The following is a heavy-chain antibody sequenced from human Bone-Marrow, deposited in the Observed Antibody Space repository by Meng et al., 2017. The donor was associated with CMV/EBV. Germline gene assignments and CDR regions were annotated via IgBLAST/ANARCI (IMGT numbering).Heavy chain of an antibody. CDR2: INQSGGRT. CDR3: VRDLRVAAGNIPYHYYGMDV. D-gene: IGHD6-13*01. V-gene: IGHV1-46*04. Sequence: VSDKVSCKPSVKCFPRYYVHWVRQAPGQGLEWMGMINQSGGRTTYAQKLQGRVTMTRDTSTSTVYMELSRLRSEDTAVYYCVRDLRVAAGNIPYHYYGMDVWGQGTLVTVSS. CDR1: VKCFPRYY. J-gene: IGHJ6*02.